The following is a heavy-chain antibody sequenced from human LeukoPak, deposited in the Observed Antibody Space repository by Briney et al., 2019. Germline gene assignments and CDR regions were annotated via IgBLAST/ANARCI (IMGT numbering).Heavy chain of an antibody. D-gene: IGHD3-3*01. Sequence: SETLSLTCSVSGGSISSGPYFWSWIRQSPGQGLEWIGYIWPSGSTYYNPSLKSRVTISVDTSKNQFSLKLSSVTAADTAVYYCARAAQLRFLVYAFDIWGQGTMVTVSS. CDR3: ARAAQLRFLVYAFDI. V-gene: IGHV4-30-2*06. J-gene: IGHJ3*02. CDR2: IWPSGST. CDR1: GGSISSGPYF.